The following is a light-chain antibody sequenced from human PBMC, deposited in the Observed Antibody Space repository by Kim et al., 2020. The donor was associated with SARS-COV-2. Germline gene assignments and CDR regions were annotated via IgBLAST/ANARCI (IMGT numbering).Light chain of an antibody. J-gene: IGLJ3*02. Sequence: QSVLTQPPSVSGAPGQRVTISCTGSTSNIGAGYDVHWYQQLPGPAPKLLIYGDTNRPSGVPDRFSGSKSGTSASLAITGLQAEDEADYYCQSYDSSLGGSVFGGGTQLTVL. CDR3: QSYDSSLGGSV. CDR2: GDT. CDR1: TSNIGAGYD. V-gene: IGLV1-40*01.